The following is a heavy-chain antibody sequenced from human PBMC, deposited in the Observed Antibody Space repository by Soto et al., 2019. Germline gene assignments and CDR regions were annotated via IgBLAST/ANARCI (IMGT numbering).Heavy chain of an antibody. CDR3: TRDGYNSYYYYGMDV. CDR1: GFTFSGSA. CDR2: IRSKANSYAT. J-gene: IGHJ6*02. Sequence: HPGGSLRLSCAASGFTFSGSAMHWVRQASGKGLEWVGRIRSKANSYATAYAASVEGRFTISRDDSKNTAYLQMNSLKTEDTAVYYCTRDGYNSYYYYGMDVWGQGTTVTVSS. D-gene: IGHD5-12*01. V-gene: IGHV3-73*01.